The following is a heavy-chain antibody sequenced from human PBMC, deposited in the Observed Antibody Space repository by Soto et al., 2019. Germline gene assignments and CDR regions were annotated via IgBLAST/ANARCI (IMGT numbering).Heavy chain of an antibody. CDR2: INHSGNT. J-gene: IGHJ5*02. CDR1: GASLSDNY. CDR3: ARGRGEFDA. D-gene: IGHD2-21*01. Sequence: SETLSLTCAVYGASLSDNYCNWLRQPPGKGLEWIGEINHSGNTNYNPSLRSRVTISIDTSKNQLSLNLRSVSAADTAVYYCARGRGEFDAWGPGTPVTVSS. V-gene: IGHV4-34*01.